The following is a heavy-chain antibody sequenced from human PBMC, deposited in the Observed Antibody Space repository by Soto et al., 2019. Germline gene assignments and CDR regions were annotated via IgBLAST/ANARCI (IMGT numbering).Heavy chain of an antibody. CDR2: INHSGNT. J-gene: IGHJ5*02. CDR1: GASLSDNY. CDR3: ARGRGEFDA. D-gene: IGHD2-21*01. Sequence: SETLSLTCAVYGASLSDNYCNWLRQPPGKGLEWIGEINHSGNTNYNPSLRSRVTISIDTSKNQLSLNLRSVSAADTAVYYCARGRGEFDAWGPGTPVTVSS. V-gene: IGHV4-34*01.